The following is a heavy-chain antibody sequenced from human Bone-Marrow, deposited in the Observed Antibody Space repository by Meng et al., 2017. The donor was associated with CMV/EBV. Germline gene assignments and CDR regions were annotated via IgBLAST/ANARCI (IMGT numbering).Heavy chain of an antibody. Sequence: GGSLRLSCAASGFTYNTYSMNWVRQAPGKGLEWVSSISSRSSYIYYADSVKGRFTIPRDNAKNSLYLQMNSLRAEDTAVYYCAREPSRGMDVWGQGTTVTVSS. CDR1: GFTYNTYS. J-gene: IGHJ6*02. CDR3: AREPSRGMDV. V-gene: IGHV3-21*01. CDR2: ISSRSSYI.